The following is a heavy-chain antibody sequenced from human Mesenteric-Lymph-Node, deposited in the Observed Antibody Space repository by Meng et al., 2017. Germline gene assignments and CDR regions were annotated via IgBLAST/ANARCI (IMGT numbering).Heavy chain of an antibody. CDR1: AFTSTNYA. CDR2: ISDSGGRI. CDR3: AKRVEWQQLAPFDY. D-gene: IGHD6-13*01. Sequence: EVQLLESGGGLVQPGWSLRLSCAASAFTSTNYAMSWVRQAPGKGLEWVSTISDSGGRIFYADSVKGRFTISRDNSKNTVYLQMNSLRVEDTAIYYCAKRVEWQQLAPFDYWGRGTLVTVSS. J-gene: IGHJ4*02. V-gene: IGHV3-23*01.